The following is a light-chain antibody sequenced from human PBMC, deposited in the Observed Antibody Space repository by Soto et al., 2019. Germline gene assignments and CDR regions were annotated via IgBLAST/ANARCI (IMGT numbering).Light chain of an antibody. Sequence: QSALTQPASVSGSPGQSITISCTGTSSDIGGYKHVSWYQQHPGKAPKLMIYEVSNRPSGVSNRFSGSKSGNTASLTISGLQAEDEADYYCSSYSRSSFYVFGTGTKVTVL. V-gene: IGLV2-14*01. J-gene: IGLJ1*01. CDR1: SSDIGGYKH. CDR2: EVS. CDR3: SSYSRSSFYV.